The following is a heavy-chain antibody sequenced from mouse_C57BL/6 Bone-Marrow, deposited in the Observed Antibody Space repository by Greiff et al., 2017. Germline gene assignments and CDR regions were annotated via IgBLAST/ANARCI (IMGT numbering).Heavy chain of an antibody. CDR1: GFTFSDYY. CDR2: INYDGSST. CDR3: ARGPYYYGSTWFAY. Sequence: EVQLQESEGGLVQPGSSMKLSCTASGFTFSDYYMAWVRQVPEKGLEWVANINYDGSSTYYLDSLKSRFIISRDHAKNILYLHMSSLKSEDTATYYCARGPYYYGSTWFAYWGQGTLVTVSA. D-gene: IGHD1-1*01. V-gene: IGHV5-16*01. J-gene: IGHJ3*01.